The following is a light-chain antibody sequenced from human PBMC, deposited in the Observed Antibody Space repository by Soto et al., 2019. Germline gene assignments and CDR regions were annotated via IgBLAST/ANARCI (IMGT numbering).Light chain of an antibody. CDR2: EVS. CDR1: SSDVGGYNY. CDR3: YSNSRRTTGV. J-gene: IGLJ1*01. Sequence: QSALTQPASVSGSPGQSITISCTGTSSDVGGYNYVSWYQQHPGKAPKLIIYEVSNRPSGVSNRFSGSKSGNTSSLTISGLHAEDAAYYYGYSNSRRTTGVFGTGTKVTVL. V-gene: IGLV2-14*01.